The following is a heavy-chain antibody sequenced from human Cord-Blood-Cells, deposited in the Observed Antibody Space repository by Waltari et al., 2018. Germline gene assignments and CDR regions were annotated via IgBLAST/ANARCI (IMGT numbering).Heavy chain of an antibody. D-gene: IGHD7-27*01. CDR3: ARIQTGDDAFDI. CDR2: IDWDDDK. CDR1: GFSLSTSGMR. V-gene: IGHV2-70*04. Sequence: QVTLKESGPALVKPTQTLTLTCTFSGFSLSTSGMRVSWIRQPPGKALEWLARIDWDDDKFYSTSLKTRLTISKDTSNNQVVLTMTNMDPVDTATYYCARIQTGDDAFDIWGQGTMVTVSS. J-gene: IGHJ3*02.